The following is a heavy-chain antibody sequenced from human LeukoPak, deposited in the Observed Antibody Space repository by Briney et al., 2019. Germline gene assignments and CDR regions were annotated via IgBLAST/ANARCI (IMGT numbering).Heavy chain of an antibody. Sequence: GGSLRLSCPASGFTFSNYAMAWVRQAPGKGLEYVSAISNNGVSTYYADSVKGRFTISRDNSRSTLYLQMNSLRAEDTAVYYCSMNWNCDYWGQGTVVTVSS. CDR1: GFTFSNYA. CDR3: SMNWNCDY. CDR2: ISNNGVST. V-gene: IGHV3-64*04. D-gene: IGHD1-1*01. J-gene: IGHJ4*02.